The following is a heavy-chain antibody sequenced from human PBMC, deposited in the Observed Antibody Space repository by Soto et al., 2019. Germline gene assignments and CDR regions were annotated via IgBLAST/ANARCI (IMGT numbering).Heavy chain of an antibody. Sequence: ASVKVSCKASGNTFTGYYMHWVRQAPGQGLEWMGWINPNSGGTKYAQKFQGRFTFSRDNAKNSLHLQLNSLRAEDTAVYFCARVAYANGWIFDYWGQGTLVTVSS. V-gene: IGHV1-2*02. J-gene: IGHJ4*01. CDR1: GNTFTGYY. CDR3: ARVAYANGWIFDY. CDR2: INPNSGGT. D-gene: IGHD2-2*01.